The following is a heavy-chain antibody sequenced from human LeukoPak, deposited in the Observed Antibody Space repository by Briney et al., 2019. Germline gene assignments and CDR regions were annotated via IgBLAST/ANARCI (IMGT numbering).Heavy chain of an antibody. CDR3: ARHVPYDSGSYYNGIFDY. CDR2: ISYSGSS. V-gene: IGHV4-59*08. J-gene: IGHJ4*02. CDR1: GGSISSYY. D-gene: IGHD3-10*01. Sequence: SETLSLTCTVSGGSISSYYWSWIRQPPGKGLEWIGYISYSGSSNYNASLESRVTMSVDTSKNQFSLKLSSVTAADTAMYYCARHVPYDSGSYYNGIFDYWGQGTLVTVSS.